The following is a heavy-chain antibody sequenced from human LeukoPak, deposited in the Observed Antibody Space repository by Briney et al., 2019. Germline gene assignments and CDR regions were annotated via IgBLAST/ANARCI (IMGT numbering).Heavy chain of an antibody. D-gene: IGHD2-8*01. CDR2: IYYSGST. CDR1: GGSISSSYYY. CDR3: AKWPID. Sequence: SETLSLTCTVSGGSISSSYYYWGRIRQPPGKGLEWIGSIYYSGSTYYNPSLKSRVTISVDTSKNQFFLKVNSVTATDTAVYYCAKWPIDWGQGTLVTVSS. V-gene: IGHV4-39*01. J-gene: IGHJ4*02.